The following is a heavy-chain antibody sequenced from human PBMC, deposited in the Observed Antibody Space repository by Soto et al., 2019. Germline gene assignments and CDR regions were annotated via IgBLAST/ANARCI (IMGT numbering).Heavy chain of an antibody. J-gene: IGHJ4*02. D-gene: IGHD3-10*01. CDR3: ARGAHYYGSGSYYNVGYYFDY. CDR2: INHSGST. CDR1: GGSFSGYY. V-gene: IGHV4-34*01. Sequence: SETLSLTCAVYGGSFSGYYWSWIRQPPGKGLEWIGEINHSGSTNYNPSLKSRVTISVDTSKNQFSLKLSSVTAADTAVYYCARGAHYYGSGSYYNVGYYFDYCGQGTLVTVSP.